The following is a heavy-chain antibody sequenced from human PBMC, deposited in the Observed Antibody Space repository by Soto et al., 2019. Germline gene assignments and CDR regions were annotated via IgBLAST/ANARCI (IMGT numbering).Heavy chain of an antibody. V-gene: IGHV3-11*03. D-gene: IGHD6-19*01. J-gene: IGHJ4*02. CDR1: GFTFSDYY. CDR2: ISKSSTSS. CDR3: AKGGRQWLVTSDFNY. Sequence: PGGSLRLSCAASGFTFSDYYMSWIRQAPGKGLEWVSYISKSSTSSNYGDSMKGRFTISRDNAKNSLYLQMDSLRAEDTAVYYCAKGGRQWLVTSDFNYWGQGALVTVSS.